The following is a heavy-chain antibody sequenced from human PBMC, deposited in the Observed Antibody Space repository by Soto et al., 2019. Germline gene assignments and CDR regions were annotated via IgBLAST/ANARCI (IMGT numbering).Heavy chain of an antibody. D-gene: IGHD3-9*01. CDR1: GYTFTSYG. J-gene: IGHJ4*02. V-gene: IGHV1-18*01. CDR3: ARDEASTGYRH. Sequence: GALVKVSCKASGYTFTSYGISWVRQAPGQGLEWMGWISAYNGNTNYAQKLQGRVTMTTDTSTSTAYMELRSLSSDDTAVYYCARDEASTGYRHWGQGTLVTVSS. CDR2: ISAYNGNT.